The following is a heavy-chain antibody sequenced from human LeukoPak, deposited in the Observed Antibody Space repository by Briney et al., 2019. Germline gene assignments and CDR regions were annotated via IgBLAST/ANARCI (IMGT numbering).Heavy chain of an antibody. J-gene: IGHJ4*02. CDR3: ARKYSSGHDY. CDR2: IGGSGITI. CDR1: GFTFSDYY. Sequence: GGSLRLSCAASGFTFSDYYMSWIRRAPGKGLEWVSYIGGSGITIYYADSVKGRFTISRDNAKNSLYLQMNSLRAEDTAVYYCARKYSSGHDYWGQGTLVTVSS. D-gene: IGHD6-19*01. V-gene: IGHV3-11*01.